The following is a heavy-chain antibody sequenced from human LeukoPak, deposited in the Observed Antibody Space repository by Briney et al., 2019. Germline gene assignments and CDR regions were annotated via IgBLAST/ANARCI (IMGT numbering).Heavy chain of an antibody. V-gene: IGHV3-30*18. D-gene: IGHD2-2*01. CDR1: GFTLSSYG. Sequence: PGGSLRLSCAASGFTLSSYGMHWVRQAPGKGLEWVAFISYVGSNKDYADSVKGRFTISRDNSKNTLYLQMNSLRAEDTAVYYCAKDLLCSSTSCYGTGYFDSWGQGALVTVSS. J-gene: IGHJ4*02. CDR2: ISYVGSNK. CDR3: AKDLLCSSTSCYGTGYFDS.